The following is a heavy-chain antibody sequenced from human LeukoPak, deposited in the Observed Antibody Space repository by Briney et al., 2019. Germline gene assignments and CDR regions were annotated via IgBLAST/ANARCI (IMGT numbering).Heavy chain of an antibody. Sequence: ASVKVSCKASGYTFTSYDINWVRQATGQGLEWMGWMNPNSGDTGYAQKFQGRVTMTRNTSISTAYMELSSLRSEDTAVDYCARTTRGGSKDCFDYWGQGNLVTGSS. J-gene: IGHJ4*02. CDR1: GYTFTSYD. D-gene: IGHD1-26*01. CDR3: ARTTRGGSKDCFDY. V-gene: IGHV1-8*01. CDR2: MNPNSGDT.